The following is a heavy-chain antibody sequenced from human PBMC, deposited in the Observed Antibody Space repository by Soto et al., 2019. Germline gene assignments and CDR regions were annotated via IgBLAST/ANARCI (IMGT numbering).Heavy chain of an antibody. D-gene: IGHD3-22*01. CDR2: IYYSGST. J-gene: IGHJ4*02. CDR3: ARADYYDSSGYYHFDY. V-gene: IGHV4-59*01. Sequence: SETPSLTCTLSGDSISSYYSSWIRQPPGKGLEWIGYIYYSGSTNYNPSIKSRVTISVDTSKNQFSLKLSSVTAADTAVYYCARADYYDSSGYYHFDYWRQGTLVTVSS. CDR1: GDSISSYY.